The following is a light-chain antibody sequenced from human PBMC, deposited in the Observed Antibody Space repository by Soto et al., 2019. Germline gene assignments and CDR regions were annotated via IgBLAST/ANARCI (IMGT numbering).Light chain of an antibody. CDR1: QSVSIY. V-gene: IGKV3-11*01. CDR2: DAS. J-gene: IGKJ4*01. CDR3: QQRSSWPLT. Sequence: EIVLTQSPATLSLSPGERATLSCRASQSVSIYLAWYQQKPGQAPRLLIYDASNRATGIPARFSGSGSGTDFSLTISSLEPADFAFYYCQQRSSWPLTFVRGTKVEIK.